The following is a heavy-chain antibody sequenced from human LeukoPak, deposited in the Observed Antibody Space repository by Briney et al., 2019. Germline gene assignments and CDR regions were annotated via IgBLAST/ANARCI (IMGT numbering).Heavy chain of an antibody. J-gene: IGHJ4*02. CDR1: GGSFSGYY. CDR2: INHSGST. V-gene: IGHV4-34*01. D-gene: IGHD3-22*01. CDR3: ARQETYYYDSSGYYLFDY. Sequence: PSETLSLTCAVYGGSFSGYYWSWIRQPPGKGLEWIGEINHSGSTNYNPSLKSRVTISVDTSKNQFSLKLSSVTAADTAVYYCARQETYYYDSSGYYLFDYWGQGTLVTVSS.